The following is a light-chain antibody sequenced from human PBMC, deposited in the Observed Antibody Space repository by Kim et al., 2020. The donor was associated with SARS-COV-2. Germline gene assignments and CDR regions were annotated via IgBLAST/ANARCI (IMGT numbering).Light chain of an antibody. CDR3: QQRTNWRYT. J-gene: IGKJ2*01. V-gene: IGKV3-11*01. Sequence: SLSPGERATLPCAARQWGSKNFVGHQQKPGQAPRPLMYEASSRATGAPGRFSGSGSGTEFTLTTSSLEPEELAVYYCQQRTNWRYTFGQGTKLEI. CDR2: EAS. CDR1: QWGSKN.